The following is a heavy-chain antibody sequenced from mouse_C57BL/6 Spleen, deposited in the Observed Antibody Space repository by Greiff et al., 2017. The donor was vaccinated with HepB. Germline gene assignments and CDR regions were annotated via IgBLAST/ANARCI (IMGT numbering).Heavy chain of an antibody. CDR2: ISSGGSYT. CDR3: ATNWDAFDY. D-gene: IGHD4-1*01. V-gene: IGHV5-6*01. J-gene: IGHJ2*01. CDR1: GFTFSSYG. Sequence: EVQVVESGGDLVKPGGSLKLSCAASGFTFSSYGMSWVRQTPDKRLEWVATISSGGSYTYYPDSVKGRFTISRDNAKNTLYLQMSSLKSEDTAMYYCATNWDAFDYWGQGTTLTVSS.